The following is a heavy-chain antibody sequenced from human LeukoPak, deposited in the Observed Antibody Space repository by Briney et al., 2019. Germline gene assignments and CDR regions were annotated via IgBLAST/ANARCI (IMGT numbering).Heavy chain of an antibody. CDR1: GYSFTSYW. D-gene: IGHD2-2*01. V-gene: IGHV5-51*01. Sequence: GESLKISCKGSGYSFTSYWIGWVRQMPGKGLELMGIIYPGDSDTRYSPSFQGQVAISADKSISTDYLEWSSLKASDTAMYYCARRYCSSTSCYGGEFGDWGQRTLVTVST. CDR3: ARRYCSSTSCYGGEFGD. J-gene: IGHJ4*02. CDR2: IYPGDSDT.